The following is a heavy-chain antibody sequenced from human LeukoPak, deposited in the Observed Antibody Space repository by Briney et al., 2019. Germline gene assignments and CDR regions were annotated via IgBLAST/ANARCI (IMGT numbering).Heavy chain of an antibody. D-gene: IGHD1-26*01. J-gene: IGHJ3*02. CDR1: GGTFGSYA. CDR3: ACGSYSSPYAFDI. Sequence: SVKVSCKASGGTFGSYAISWVRQAPGQGLEWMGGIIPIFGTANYAQKFQGRVTITADESTSTAYMELSSLRSEDTAVYYCACGSYSSPYAFDIWGQGTMVTVSS. V-gene: IGHV1-69*13. CDR2: IIPIFGTA.